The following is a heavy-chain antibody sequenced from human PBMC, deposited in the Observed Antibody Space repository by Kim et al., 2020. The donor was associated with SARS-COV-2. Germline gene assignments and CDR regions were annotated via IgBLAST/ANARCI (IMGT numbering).Heavy chain of an antibody. V-gene: IGHV4-34*01. D-gene: IGHD6-19*01. J-gene: IGHJ6*03. CDR2: INHSGST. CDR3: ARGTRQWLVRGPYYYYMDV. Sequence: SETLSLTCAVYGGSFSAYYWSWIRQPPGKGLEWIGEINHSGSTNYNPSLKSRVTISVDTSKNQFSLKLSSVTAADTAVYYCARGTRQWLVRGPYYYYMDVWGKGTTITVSS. CDR1: GGSFSAYY.